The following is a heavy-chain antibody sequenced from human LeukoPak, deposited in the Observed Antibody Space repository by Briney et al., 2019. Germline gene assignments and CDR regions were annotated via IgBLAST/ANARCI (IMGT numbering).Heavy chain of an antibody. D-gene: IGHD2-8*01. CDR3: ARGMDLFDY. Sequence: PGGSLRLSCAASGFTFSSYEMNWVRQAPGKGLEWVSYISTSGTTIFYADSVKGRFTISRDNAKNSLYLQMNSLRAEDTAVYYCARGMDLFDYWGQGTLVTVSS. J-gene: IGHJ4*02. V-gene: IGHV3-48*03. CDR2: ISTSGTTI. CDR1: GFTFSSYE.